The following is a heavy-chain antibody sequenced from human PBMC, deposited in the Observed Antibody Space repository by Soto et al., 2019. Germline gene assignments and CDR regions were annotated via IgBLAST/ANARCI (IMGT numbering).Heavy chain of an antibody. J-gene: IGHJ4*02. CDR1: GGSFSGYY. V-gene: IGHV4-30-4*08. CDR3: ARASYDSSTYYLDY. CDR2: IYYSGST. D-gene: IGHD3-22*01. Sequence: TLSLTCAVYGGSFSGYYWSWIRQPPGKGLEWIGSIYYSGSTYYNPSLKSRVTISVDTSNNQFSLKLSSVTAADTAVYYCARASYDSSTYYLDYWGQGTLVTVSS.